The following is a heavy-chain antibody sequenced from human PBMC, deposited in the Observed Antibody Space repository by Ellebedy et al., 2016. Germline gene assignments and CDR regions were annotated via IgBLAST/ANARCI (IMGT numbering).Heavy chain of an antibody. CDR3: TRRDGWELQYYFDY. CDR2: IRSKADGGTA. CDR1: GFTFGDYA. V-gene: IGHV3-49*03. D-gene: IGHD1-26*01. J-gene: IGHJ4*02. Sequence: GGSLRLSCAASGFTFGDYAMSWFRQAPGKGLEWVGFIRSKADGGTAEYAASVKGRFTISRDDSKSIAYLQMNSLKTEDTAVYYCTRRDGWELQYYFDYWGQGTLVTVSS.